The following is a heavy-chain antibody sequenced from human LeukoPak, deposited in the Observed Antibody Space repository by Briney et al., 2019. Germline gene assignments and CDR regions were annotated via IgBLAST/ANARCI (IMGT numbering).Heavy chain of an antibody. Sequence: SETLSLTCAVYGGSFSGYYWSWIRQPPGKGLEWIREINHSGSTNYNPSLKSRVTISVDTSKNQFSLKLSSVTAADTAVYYCARGGYCSSTSCYSPGSDFDYWGQGTLVTVSS. V-gene: IGHV4-34*01. CDR1: GGSFSGYY. J-gene: IGHJ4*02. D-gene: IGHD2-2*02. CDR2: INHSGST. CDR3: ARGGYCSSTSCYSPGSDFDY.